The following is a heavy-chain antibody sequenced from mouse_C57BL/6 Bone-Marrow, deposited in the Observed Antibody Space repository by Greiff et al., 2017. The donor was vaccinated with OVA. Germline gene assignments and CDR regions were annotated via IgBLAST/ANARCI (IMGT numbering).Heavy chain of an antibody. Sequence: QVQLKESGAELARPGASVKLSCKASGYTFTSYGISWVKQSTGQGLEWIGEIYPRSGNTYYNEKFKGKATLTADKSSSTAYMELRSLTSEDSAVYFCARDYYGSRTGFAYWGQGTLVTVSA. V-gene: IGHV1-81*01. J-gene: IGHJ3*01. D-gene: IGHD1-1*01. CDR2: IYPRSGNT. CDR3: ARDYYGSRTGFAY. CDR1: GYTFTSYG.